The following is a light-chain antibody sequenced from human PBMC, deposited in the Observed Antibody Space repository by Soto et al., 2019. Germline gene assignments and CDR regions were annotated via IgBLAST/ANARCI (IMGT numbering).Light chain of an antibody. CDR3: QKYDSVPWS. V-gene: IGKV1-27*01. Sequence: DIQMTQSPTSLSASVGARVTITCRASRAIGYNLAWYQQKPGKVPKVLIYTASTLHSGVPSRFSGSGSGTEFTLTINSLQPEDVSTYFCQKYDSVPWSFGQGTRVEI. J-gene: IGKJ1*01. CDR1: RAIGYN. CDR2: TAS.